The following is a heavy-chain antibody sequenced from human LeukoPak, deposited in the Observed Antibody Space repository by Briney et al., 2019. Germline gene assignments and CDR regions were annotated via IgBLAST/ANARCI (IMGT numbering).Heavy chain of an antibody. CDR1: GVPFSASW. Sequence: PGGSLRLSCAASGVPFSASWMPWVRPAPGKGLAWVSHISSDGSVIVYADSVKGRFTISRDNAKNTLHLQMNSLRVDDTAVYYCAVDRWYTMNTWGQGTTVTVSS. D-gene: IGHD6-13*01. CDR2: ISSDGSVI. V-gene: IGHV3-74*01. CDR3: AVDRWYTMNT. J-gene: IGHJ6*02.